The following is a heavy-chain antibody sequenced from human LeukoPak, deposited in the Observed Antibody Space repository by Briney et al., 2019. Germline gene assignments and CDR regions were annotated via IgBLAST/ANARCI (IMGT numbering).Heavy chain of an antibody. J-gene: IGHJ5*02. D-gene: IGHD2-15*01. CDR1: GGSFSGYY. CDR2: INHSGGT. Sequence: SETLSLTCAVYGGSFSGYYWSWIRQPPGKGLEWIGEINHSGGTNYNPSLKSRVTISVDTSKNQFSLKLSSVTAADTAVYYCARGRVVVVVAAPNNWFDPWGQGTLVTVSS. V-gene: IGHV4-34*01. CDR3: ARGRVVVVVAAPNNWFDP.